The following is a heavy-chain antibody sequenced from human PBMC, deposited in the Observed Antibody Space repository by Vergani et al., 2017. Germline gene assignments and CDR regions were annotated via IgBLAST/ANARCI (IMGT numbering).Heavy chain of an antibody. CDR1: GFTFSSYG. D-gene: IGHD3-22*01. CDR2: ISYDGSDE. CDR3: AKDRRGGDSSGYYRY. J-gene: IGHJ4*02. V-gene: IGHV3-30*18. Sequence: QVQLVESGGGVVQPGRSLRLSCAASGFTFSSYGMHWVRQAPVKGLEWVAVISYDGSDEYYADSVKGRFTISRDNSKNTLFLQMNSLRAEDTAVYYCAKDRRGGDSSGYYRYWGQGTLVTVSS.